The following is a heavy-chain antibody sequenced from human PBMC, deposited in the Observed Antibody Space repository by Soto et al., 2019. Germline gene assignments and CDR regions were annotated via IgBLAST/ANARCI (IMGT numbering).Heavy chain of an antibody. J-gene: IGHJ4*02. CDR1: GFTFSSYA. CDR3: ASSGAWFGGGYFDH. Sequence: GGSLRLSCATSGFTFSSYAMSWVRQAPGKGLEWVSGISDSGGSTYYADSVKGRFTISRDNSKDTLYLQMNSLRAEGTAVYYCASSGAWFGGGYFDHWGQGTLVTVSS. CDR2: ISDSGGST. V-gene: IGHV3-23*01. D-gene: IGHD3-10*01.